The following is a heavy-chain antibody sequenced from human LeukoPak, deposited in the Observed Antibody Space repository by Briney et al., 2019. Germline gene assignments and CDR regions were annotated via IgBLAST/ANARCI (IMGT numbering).Heavy chain of an antibody. D-gene: IGHD3-9*01. CDR1: GFTFSSYA. CDR3: ANHGAPVENYDILTGSLYDY. J-gene: IGHJ4*02. Sequence: GGSLRLSCAASGFTFSSYAMSWVRQAPGKGLEWVSAISGSGGSTYYADSVKGRFTISRDNSKNTLYLQMNSLRAEDTAVYYCANHGAPVENYDILTGSLYDYWGQGTLVTVSS. V-gene: IGHV3-23*01. CDR2: ISGSGGST.